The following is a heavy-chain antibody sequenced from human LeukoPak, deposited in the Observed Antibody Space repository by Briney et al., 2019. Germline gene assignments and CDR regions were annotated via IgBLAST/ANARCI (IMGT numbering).Heavy chain of an antibody. CDR1: GFTVSSNY. CDR3: ARGRYYDSSGYYYNFDY. J-gene: IGHJ4*02. D-gene: IGHD3-22*01. Sequence: GSLRLSCAASGFTVSSNYMSWVRQPPGKGLEWIGEINHSGSTNYNPSLKSRVIISVDTSKNQFSLKLSSVTAADTAVYYCARGRYYDSSGYYYNFDYWGQGTLVTVSS. CDR2: INHSGST. V-gene: IGHV4-34*01.